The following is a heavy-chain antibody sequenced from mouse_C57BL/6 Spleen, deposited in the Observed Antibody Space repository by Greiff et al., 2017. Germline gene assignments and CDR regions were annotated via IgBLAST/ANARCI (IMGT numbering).Heavy chain of an antibody. CDR2: IYPGDGDT. J-gene: IGHJ4*01. D-gene: IGHD1-1*01. V-gene: IGHV1-80*01. Sequence: QVQLQQSGAELVKPGASVKISCKASGYAFSSYWMNWVKQRPGKGLEWIGQIYPGDGDTNYNGKFKGKATLTADKSSSTAYMQLSSLTSEDSAVYFWARNYCSSYGIYYARDYWGQGTSVTVSS. CDR3: ARNYCSSYGIYYARDY. CDR1: GYAFSSYW.